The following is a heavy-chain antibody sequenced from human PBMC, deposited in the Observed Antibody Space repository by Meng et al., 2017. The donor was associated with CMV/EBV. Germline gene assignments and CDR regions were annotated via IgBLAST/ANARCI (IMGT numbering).Heavy chain of an antibody. J-gene: IGHJ6*02. CDR1: GFTFSGSA. CDR2: IRSKANSYAT. Sequence: GESLKIPCAASGFTFSGSAMHWVRQASGKGLEWVGRIRSKANSYATAYAASVKGRFTISRDDSKNTAYLQMNSLKTEDTAVYYCTRPNAYYDFWSGYGMGYYYYGMDVWGQGTTVTVSS. CDR3: TRPNAYYDFWSGYGMGYYYYGMDV. D-gene: IGHD3-3*01. V-gene: IGHV3-73*01.